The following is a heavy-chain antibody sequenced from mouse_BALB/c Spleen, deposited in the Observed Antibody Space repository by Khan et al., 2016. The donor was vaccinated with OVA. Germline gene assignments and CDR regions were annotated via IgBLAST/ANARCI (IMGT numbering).Heavy chain of an antibody. CDR3: ARSVTITTVVATDFDY. Sequence: VQLKESGPGLVKPSQSLSLTCTVTGYSITSDYAWNWIRQFPGNKLEWMGYISYSGRTSYNPSLKSRISITRDTSKNQFFLQLNSMTTEDTATYYCARSVTITTVVATDFDYWGQGTTLTVSS. V-gene: IGHV3-2*02. J-gene: IGHJ2*01. CDR2: ISYSGRT. D-gene: IGHD1-1*01. CDR1: GYSITSDYA.